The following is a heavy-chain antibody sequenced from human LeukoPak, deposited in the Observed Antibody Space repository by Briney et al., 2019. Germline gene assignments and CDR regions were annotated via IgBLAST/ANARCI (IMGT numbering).Heavy chain of an antibody. D-gene: IGHD6-13*01. CDR1: GYTFTRYA. CDR2: INTNTGNP. Sequence: WASVKVSCKASGYTFTRYAMNWVRQAPGQGLEWMGWINTNTGNPTYAQGFTGRFVFSLDTSVSTAYLQISSLKAEDTAVYYCATGYLSSWSYWGQGTLVTVSS. J-gene: IGHJ4*02. V-gene: IGHV7-4-1*02. CDR3: ATGYLSSWSY.